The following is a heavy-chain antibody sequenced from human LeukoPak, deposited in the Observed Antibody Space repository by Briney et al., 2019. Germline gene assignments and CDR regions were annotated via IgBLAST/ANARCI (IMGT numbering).Heavy chain of an antibody. CDR3: ARAGGYSYGLDY. D-gene: IGHD5-18*01. Sequence: SETLSLTCTVSGGSISSYYWSWIRQPPGKGLEWIGYIYYSGSTNYNPSLKSRVTISVDTSKNQFSLKLSSVTAADPAVYYCARAGGYSYGLDYWGQGTLVTVSS. J-gene: IGHJ4*02. CDR2: IYYSGST. V-gene: IGHV4-59*01. CDR1: GGSISSYY.